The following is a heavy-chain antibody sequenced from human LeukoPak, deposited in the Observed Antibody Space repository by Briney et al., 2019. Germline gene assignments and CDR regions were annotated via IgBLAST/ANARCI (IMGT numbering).Heavy chain of an antibody. J-gene: IGHJ4*02. CDR3: ARGNYYVDY. V-gene: IGHV7-4-1*02. Sequence: ASVKVSCKASGYAFTNYAMNWVRQAPGQGLEWMGWINTNTGNPTYAQGFTGRFVFSLDTSVSTTYLQISSLKTEDTAVYYCARGNYYVDYWGQGTLVTVSS. CDR1: GYAFTNYA. D-gene: IGHD3-10*01. CDR2: INTNTGNP.